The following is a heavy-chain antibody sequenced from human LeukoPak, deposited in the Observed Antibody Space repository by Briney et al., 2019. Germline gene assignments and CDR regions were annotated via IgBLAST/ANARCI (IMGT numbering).Heavy chain of an antibody. CDR3: AREGGKTGLPFDY. D-gene: IGHD1-1*01. CDR1: GGTFSSYA. J-gene: IGHJ4*02. V-gene: IGHV1-69*05. CDR2: IIPIFGTA. Sequence: SVRVSCKASGGTFSSYAISWVRQAPGQGLEWMGGIIPIFGTANYAQKFQGRVTITTDESTSTAYMELSSLRSEDTAVYYCAREGGKTGLPFDYWGQGTLVTVSS.